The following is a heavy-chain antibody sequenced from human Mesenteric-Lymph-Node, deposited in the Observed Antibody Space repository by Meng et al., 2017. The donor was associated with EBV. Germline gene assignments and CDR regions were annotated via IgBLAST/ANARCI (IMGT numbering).Heavy chain of an antibody. CDR2: INPNSGGT. D-gene: IGHD1-26*01. V-gene: IGHV1-2*06. J-gene: IGHJ5*02. Sequence: QVHLVKSGTEWKKPGASVKVSCKASGYPFPGYYIHWVRQAPGQGLEWMGRINPNSGGTNYALNFQGRVTMTSDTSISTAYMELSWLRSDDTAFYYCVREMVGVPNWFAPWGQGTLVTVSS. CDR1: GYPFPGYY. CDR3: VREMVGVPNWFAP.